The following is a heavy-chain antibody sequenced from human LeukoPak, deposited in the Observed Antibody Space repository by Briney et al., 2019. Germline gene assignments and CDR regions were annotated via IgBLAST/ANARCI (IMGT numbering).Heavy chain of an antibody. J-gene: IGHJ4*02. Sequence: PSETLSLTCTVSGGSISPYYWSWIRQPPGKGLEWIGYIYYSGSTNYNPSLKSRVTMSVDTSKNQFSLKLTSVTAADTAVYYCARVESRGNGRSQYFDYWGQGTLVTVSS. CDR3: ARVESRGNGRSQYFDY. D-gene: IGHD4-23*01. CDR1: GGSISPYY. V-gene: IGHV4-59*01. CDR2: IYYSGST.